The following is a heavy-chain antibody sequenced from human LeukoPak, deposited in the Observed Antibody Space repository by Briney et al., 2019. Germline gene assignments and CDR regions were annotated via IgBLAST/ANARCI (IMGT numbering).Heavy chain of an antibody. V-gene: IGHV4-39*07. Sequence: SETLSLTCTVSGGSISSSSYYWGWIRQPPGKGLEWIGSIYYSGSTYYNPSLKSRVTISVDTSKNQFSLKLSSVTAADTAVYYCAREAPRYYYDSSGSYMDVWGQGTTVTVSS. CDR2: IYYSGST. D-gene: IGHD3-22*01. CDR1: GGSISSSSYY. CDR3: AREAPRYYYDSSGSYMDV. J-gene: IGHJ6*02.